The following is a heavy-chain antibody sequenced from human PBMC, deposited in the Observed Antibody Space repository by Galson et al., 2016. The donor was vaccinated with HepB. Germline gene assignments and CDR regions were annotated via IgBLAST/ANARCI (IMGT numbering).Heavy chain of an antibody. D-gene: IGHD1-26*01. CDR1: GFSSSSFS. CDR2: IHSSSSTI. CDR3: ATYSGTYRLGY. J-gene: IGHJ4*02. Sequence: SLRLSGAASGFSSSSFSMNWVRQAPGKGLEWVSSIHSSSSTIYYADSVKGRFTISRDNARNSRYLQMNSLKAEDTAVYYCATYSGTYRLGYWGQGSLVTVSS. V-gene: IGHV3-48*01.